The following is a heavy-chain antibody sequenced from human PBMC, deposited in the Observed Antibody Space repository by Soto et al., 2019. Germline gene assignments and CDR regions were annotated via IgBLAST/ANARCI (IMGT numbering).Heavy chain of an antibody. CDR3: ARIDQDFGPNNWFDP. Sequence: GASVKVSCKASGYTFTSYGISWVRQAPGQGLEWMGWISAYNGNTNYAQKLQGRVTMTTDTSTSTAYMELRSLRSDDTAVYYCARIDQDFGPNNWFDPWGQGTLVTVSS. CDR1: GYTFTSYG. CDR2: ISAYNGNT. D-gene: IGHD3-3*01. V-gene: IGHV1-18*01. J-gene: IGHJ5*02.